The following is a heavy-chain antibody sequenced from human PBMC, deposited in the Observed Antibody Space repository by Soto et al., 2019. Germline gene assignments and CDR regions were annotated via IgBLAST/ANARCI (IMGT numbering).Heavy chain of an antibody. CDR3: ARGFLEWLLFDY. CDR1: GGSISSSYY. Sequence: SETLSLTCTVSGGSISSSYYWSWIRQPPGKGLEWIGYIYYSGSTNYNPSLKSRVSISVDTSKNQFSLKLSSVTAADTAVYYCARGFLEWLLFDYWGQGTLVTVSS. J-gene: IGHJ4*02. D-gene: IGHD3-3*01. V-gene: IGHV4-61*01. CDR2: IYYSGST.